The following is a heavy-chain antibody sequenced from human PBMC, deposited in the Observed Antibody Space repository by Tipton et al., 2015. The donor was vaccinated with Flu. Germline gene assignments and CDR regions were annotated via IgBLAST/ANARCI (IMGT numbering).Heavy chain of an antibody. D-gene: IGHD1-26*01. V-gene: IGHV4-34*12. J-gene: IGHJ4*02. CDR1: GFTVSSNY. Sequence: QLVQSGGGLIQPGGSLRLSCAASGFTVSSNYMSWIRQPPGKGLEWIGGIIYSGSTYYNPSLKSRVTIALDTSKNQLSLKLSSVTAADTAVYYCARDRSGSNSLDYWGQGTLVTVSS. CDR3: ARDRSGSNSLDY. CDR2: IIYSGST.